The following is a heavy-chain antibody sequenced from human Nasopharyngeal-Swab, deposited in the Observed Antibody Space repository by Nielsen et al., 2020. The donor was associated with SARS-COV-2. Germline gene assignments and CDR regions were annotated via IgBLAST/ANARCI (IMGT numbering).Heavy chain of an antibody. CDR3: ARDALPPYYYDSSGYYYGPRWFDP. D-gene: IGHD3-22*01. CDR2: ISSSGSTI. CDR1: GFTFSSYE. V-gene: IGHV3-48*03. J-gene: IGHJ5*02. Sequence: GGSLRPSCAASGFTFSSYEMNWVRQAPGKGLEWVSYISSSGSTIYYADSVKGRFTISRDNAKNSLYLQMNSLRAEDTAVYYCARDALPPYYYDSSGYYYGPRWFDPWGQGTLVTVSS.